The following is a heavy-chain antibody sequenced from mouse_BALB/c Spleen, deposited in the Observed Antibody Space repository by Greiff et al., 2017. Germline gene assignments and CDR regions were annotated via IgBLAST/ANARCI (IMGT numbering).Heavy chain of an antibody. D-gene: IGHD2-3*01. V-gene: IGHV14-4*02. Sequence: LVESGAELVRSGASVKLSCTASGFNIKDYYMHWVKQRPEQGLEWIGWIDPENGDTEYAPKFQGKATMTADTSSNTAYLQLSSLTSEDTAVYYCNAPYDGYWFAYWGQGTLVTVSA. CDR2: IDPENGDT. CDR1: GFNIKDYY. CDR3: NAPYDGYWFAY. J-gene: IGHJ3*01.